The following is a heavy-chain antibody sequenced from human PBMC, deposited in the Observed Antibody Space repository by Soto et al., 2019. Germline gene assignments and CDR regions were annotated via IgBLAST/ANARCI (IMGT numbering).Heavy chain of an antibody. Sequence: PSETLSLTCAVYGGSFSGYYWSGIRQPPGKGLEWIGEINHSGSTNYNPSLKSRVTISVDTSKNQFSLKLSSVTAADTAVYYCARGRVVVVPAAPFDYWGQGTLVTVSS. D-gene: IGHD2-2*01. CDR1: GGSFSGYY. J-gene: IGHJ4*02. CDR2: INHSGST. CDR3: ARGRVVVVPAAPFDY. V-gene: IGHV4-34*01.